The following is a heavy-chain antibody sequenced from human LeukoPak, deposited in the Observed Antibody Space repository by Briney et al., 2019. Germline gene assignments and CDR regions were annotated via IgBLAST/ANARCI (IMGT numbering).Heavy chain of an antibody. CDR3: ARDCSGGRCYGAFDI. CDR2: VSPIYGTS. V-gene: IGHV1-69*13. Sequence: ASVKVSCKASGGTFGIYAITWVRQAPGQRLEWMGGVSPIYGTSDYAQRFQGRVTISADESTSTAFLEVRGMRSEDTAVYYCARDCSGGRCYGAFDIWGQGTLVIVSS. D-gene: IGHD6-19*01. CDR1: GGTFGIYA. J-gene: IGHJ3*02.